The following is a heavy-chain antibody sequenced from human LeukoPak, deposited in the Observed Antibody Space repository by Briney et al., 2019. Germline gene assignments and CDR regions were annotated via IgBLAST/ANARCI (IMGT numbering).Heavy chain of an antibody. V-gene: IGHV4-59*01. D-gene: IGHD3-3*01. CDR1: GGSISSYY. CDR3: ARGGPDFWSGYRLYGMDV. CDR2: IYYSGST. Sequence: SETLSLTCTVSGGSISSYYWSWIRQPPGKGLEWIGYIYYSGSTNYNPSLKSRVTISVDTSKNQFSLELSSVTAADTAVYYCARGGPDFWSGYRLYGMDVWGQGTTVPSP. J-gene: IGHJ6*02.